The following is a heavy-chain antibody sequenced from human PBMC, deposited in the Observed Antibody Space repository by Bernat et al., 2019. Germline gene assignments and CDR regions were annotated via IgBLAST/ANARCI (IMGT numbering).Heavy chain of an antibody. V-gene: IGHV3-30-3*01. D-gene: IGHD6-19*01. CDR2: ISYDGSNK. Sequence: QVQLVESGGGVVQPGRSLRLSCAASGFTFSSYAMHWVRQAPGKGLGWVAVISYDGSNKYYADSVKGRFTISRDKSKNTLYLQMNSLRAEETAVYYCAREGAVAGVYYFDYWGQGTLVTVSS. J-gene: IGHJ4*02. CDR3: AREGAVAGVYYFDY. CDR1: GFTFSSYA.